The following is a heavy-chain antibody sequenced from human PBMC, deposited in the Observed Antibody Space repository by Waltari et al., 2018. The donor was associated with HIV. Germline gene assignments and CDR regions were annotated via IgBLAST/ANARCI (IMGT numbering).Heavy chain of an antibody. D-gene: IGHD1-1*01. CDR3: VKDLVVWSD. CDR2: ISDSGDRT. Sequence: EVHLMESGGGLVQPGGSLRLSCAASGFTFNNYAMSWVRQAPEKGLEWVSGISDSGDRTHYADSVKGRFTISRDNPKKTLSLQMDSLRAEDTAVYYCVKDLVVWSDWGQGTLVTVSS. CDR1: GFTFNNYA. J-gene: IGHJ4*02. V-gene: IGHV3-23*01.